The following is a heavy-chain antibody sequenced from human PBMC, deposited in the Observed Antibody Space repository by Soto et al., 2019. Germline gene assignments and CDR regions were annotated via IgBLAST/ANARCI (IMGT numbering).Heavy chain of an antibody. D-gene: IGHD2-2*01. CDR1: GGIIIRERYL. Sequence: SQTRSLTSASSGGIIIRERYLWSCLRQPPGKGLEWIGYMYHSGSTHYNPSLKSRVTISVDTSKNQFSLKLSSVTAADTAVYYCARHAPYCSTTSPSAYGMDVWGQGTTVT. CDR2: MYHSGST. CDR3: ARHAPYCSTTSPSAYGMDV. J-gene: IGHJ6*02. V-gene: IGHV4-30-2*01.